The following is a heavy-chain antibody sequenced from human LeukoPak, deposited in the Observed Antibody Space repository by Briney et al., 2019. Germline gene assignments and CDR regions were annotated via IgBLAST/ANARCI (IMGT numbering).Heavy chain of an antibody. CDR1: GGSVSSGSYY. J-gene: IGHJ4*02. CDR2: IYYSGST. Sequence: SETLSLTCTVSGGSVSSGSYYWSWIRQPPGKGLEWIGYIYYSGSTNYNPSLKSRVTISVDTSKNQFSLKLSSVTAADTAVYYCARGGGELWGFFDYWGQGTLVTVSS. CDR3: ARGGGELWGFFDY. D-gene: IGHD5-18*01. V-gene: IGHV4-61*01.